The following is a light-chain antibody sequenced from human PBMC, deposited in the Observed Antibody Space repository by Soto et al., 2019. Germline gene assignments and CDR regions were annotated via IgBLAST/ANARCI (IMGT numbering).Light chain of an antibody. V-gene: IGKV1-5*03. Sequence: DIEMTHSPSTLSASVGDRVTITCRSSESISRWLAWYQQKPGKVPKLLIYQASSLESGVPSRFSGSGSGTEFTLTISSLQTEDFATYYCQLYSVYSSWTFGQGTKVDI. CDR3: QLYSVYSSWT. J-gene: IGKJ1*01. CDR2: QAS. CDR1: ESISRW.